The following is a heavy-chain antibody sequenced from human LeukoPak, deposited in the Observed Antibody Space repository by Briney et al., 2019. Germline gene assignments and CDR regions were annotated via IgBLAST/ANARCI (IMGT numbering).Heavy chain of an antibody. J-gene: IGHJ4*02. CDR1: GFTFTTYW. CDR3: ARETYYYDSSGYYYPGGFGY. V-gene: IGHV3-7*01. Sequence: GESLRLSCAASGFTFTTYWMTWVRQAPGKGLEWVANINQDGTEKYYVDSVKGRFTISRDNAKNSLYLQMNSLRVEDTAVYYCARETYYYDSSGYYYPGGFGYWGQGTLVTVSS. D-gene: IGHD3-22*01. CDR2: INQDGTEK.